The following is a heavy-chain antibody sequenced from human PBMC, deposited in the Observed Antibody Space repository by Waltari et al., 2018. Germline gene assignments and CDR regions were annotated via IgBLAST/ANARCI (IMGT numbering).Heavy chain of an antibody. Sequence: QVHLIQSGAEVKKPGASVRVSCKVSGYSLTKVSMHWVRQAPGKGLEWMGSLNPEDGETIYAQNFQGRVTLTDDSSAETAYMELSSLRSEDTAVYYCAIALSGIPVDLDFQHWGQGALVVVSS. J-gene: IGHJ1*01. CDR1: GYSLTKVS. CDR3: AIALSGIPVDLDFQH. V-gene: IGHV1-24*01. D-gene: IGHD3-3*01. CDR2: LNPEDGET.